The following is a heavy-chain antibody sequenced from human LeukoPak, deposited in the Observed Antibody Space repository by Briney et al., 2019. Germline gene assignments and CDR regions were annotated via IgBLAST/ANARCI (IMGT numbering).Heavy chain of an antibody. CDR1: GFTFSAYD. CDR3: ARYGYSSGWYFRSTWFDP. CDR2: IGTTDDT. V-gene: IGHV3-13*01. Sequence: GGSLRLSCAASGFTFSAYDMNWVRQATGKGLEWVSAIGTTDDTYYPGSMKGRFTISRENAKNSLYLQMNSLTAGDTAVYYCARYGYSSGWYFRSTWFDPWGQGTLVTVSS. D-gene: IGHD6-19*01. J-gene: IGHJ5*02.